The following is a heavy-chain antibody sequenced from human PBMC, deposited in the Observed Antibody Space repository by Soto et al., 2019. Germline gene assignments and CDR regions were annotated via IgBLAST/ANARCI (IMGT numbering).Heavy chain of an antibody. Sequence: SETLSLTCTVSGGSISSYYWIWIRQPPGKGLEWIGYIYYSGSTNYNPSLKSRVTISVDTSKNQFSLKLSSVTAADTAVYYCAREGGGDYVLDYYYYMDVWGKGTTVTVSS. V-gene: IGHV4-59*01. CDR1: GGSISSYY. CDR3: AREGGGDYVLDYYYYMDV. CDR2: IYYSGST. J-gene: IGHJ6*03. D-gene: IGHD4-17*01.